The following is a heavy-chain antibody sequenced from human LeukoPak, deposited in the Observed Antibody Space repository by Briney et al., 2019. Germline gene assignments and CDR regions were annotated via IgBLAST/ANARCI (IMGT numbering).Heavy chain of an antibody. J-gene: IGHJ6*02. CDR3: ARDTNNGLDV. V-gene: IGHV3-11*01. Sequence: GGSLRLSCAASGFTFSEYYIIWIRQAPGKGVEWVSHISSSGRLMQYADSVRGRFTITRDNAQNFLSLQMNNLKPEDTAVYYCARDTNNGLDVRGRGTTVTVS. CDR1: GFTFSEYY. CDR2: ISSSGRLM. D-gene: IGHD1-14*01.